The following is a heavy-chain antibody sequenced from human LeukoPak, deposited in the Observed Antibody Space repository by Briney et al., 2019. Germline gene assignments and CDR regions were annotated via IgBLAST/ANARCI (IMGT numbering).Heavy chain of an antibody. CDR1: GYTFTSYD. D-gene: IGHD7-27*01. Sequence: ASVKVSCKASGYTFTSYDINWVRQATGQGLEWMGWMNPNSGDTGYVQKFQGRVTMTRSTSISTAYMELSSLRSEDTAVYYCARALTANYYYYYYYMDVWGKGTTVTVSS. J-gene: IGHJ6*03. V-gene: IGHV1-8*01. CDR2: MNPNSGDT. CDR3: ARALTANYYYYYYYMDV.